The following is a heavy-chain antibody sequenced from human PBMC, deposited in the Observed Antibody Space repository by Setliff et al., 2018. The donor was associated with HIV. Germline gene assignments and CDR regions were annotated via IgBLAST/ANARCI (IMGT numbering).Heavy chain of an antibody. Sequence: HPGGSLRLSCAASRFTFSSYAMSWVRQAPGKGLEWVSAIRGSGGSTYYADSVKGRFTISRDSSKKTLYLQMNSLRAEDTAVYYCAKDRDIILAGILDYWGQGTLVTVSS. CDR3: AKDRDIILAGILDY. CDR1: RFTFSSYA. D-gene: IGHD2-8*02. CDR2: IRGSGGST. V-gene: IGHV3-23*01. J-gene: IGHJ4*02.